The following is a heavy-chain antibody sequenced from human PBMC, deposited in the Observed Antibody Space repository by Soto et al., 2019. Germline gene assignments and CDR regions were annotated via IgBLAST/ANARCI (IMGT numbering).Heavy chain of an antibody. CDR3: AKLSCTSSTCYFPGWFDP. Sequence: QVQLQESGPGLVKPSVTMSLTYTVSGDSISGGASCWSWIRQPPGKGLEWIANVYYSGSSYYNPSLKSRLTISVDTTKNQFSLQLKSMTAADTAVYYCAKLSCTSSTCYFPGWFDPWGQGTLVTVSS. V-gene: IGHV4-31*03. D-gene: IGHD2-2*01. CDR2: VYYSGSS. CDR1: GDSISGGASC. J-gene: IGHJ5*02.